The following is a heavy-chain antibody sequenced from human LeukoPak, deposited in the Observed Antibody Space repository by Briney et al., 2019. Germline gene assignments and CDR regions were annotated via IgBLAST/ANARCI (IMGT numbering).Heavy chain of an antibody. J-gene: IGHJ4*02. CDR3: ARGPYSSSWYPLFDY. CDR1: GGSFSGYY. CDR2: INHSGST. V-gene: IGHV4-34*01. Sequence: PSETLSLTCAVYGGSFSGYYWSWIRQPPGKGLEWIGEINHSGSTNYNPSLKSRVTISVDTSKNQFSLKLSSVTAADTAVYYCARGPYSSSWYPLFDYWGQGTLVTVSS. D-gene: IGHD6-13*01.